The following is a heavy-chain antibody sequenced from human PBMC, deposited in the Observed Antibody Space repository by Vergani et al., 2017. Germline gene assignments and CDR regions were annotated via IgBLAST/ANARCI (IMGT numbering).Heavy chain of an antibody. CDR2: IYTSGAT. V-gene: IGHV4-61*02. J-gene: IGHJ5*02. Sequence: QVQLQESGPGLVKPSQTLSLTCTVSGGSFSTGGQSWTWLRQSAGKGLEWIGRIYTSGATNYNPSLRSRAIMSVDASKKQFSLKLNSVTAADTAVYYCGRVADFYGVGSRLLDLWGQGILVTVSS. D-gene: IGHD3-10*01. CDR3: GRVADFYGVGSRLLDL. CDR1: GGSFSTGGQS.